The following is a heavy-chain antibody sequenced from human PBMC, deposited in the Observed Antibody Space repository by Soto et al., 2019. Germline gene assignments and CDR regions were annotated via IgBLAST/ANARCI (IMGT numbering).Heavy chain of an antibody. J-gene: IGHJ6*02. CDR1: GGTLSDYA. CDR3: AGAAVREIMAQESSGMAV. V-gene: IGHV1-69*01. D-gene: IGHD3-10*02. Sequence: QVQLVQSGAEVKTPGSSVKVSCKASGGTLSDYAISWVRQAPGQGLEWMGGIMPTVDSANYAQNFQGRLTISADESKSTANVELSSLRSDDTSVYYCAGAAVREIMAQESSGMAVWGQGTTVIVSS. CDR2: IMPTVDSA.